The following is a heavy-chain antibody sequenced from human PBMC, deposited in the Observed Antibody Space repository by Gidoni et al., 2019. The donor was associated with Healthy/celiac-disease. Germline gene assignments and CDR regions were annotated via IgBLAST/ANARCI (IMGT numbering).Heavy chain of an antibody. D-gene: IGHD3-10*01. Sequence: EVQLLESGGGLVQPGGSLRLSCAASGFPFSSYAMSWVRQAPGKGVEWVSAISGRGGSTYYADSVKGRFTISRDKSKNTLYLQMNSLRAEDTAVYYCAIDKEESTYYYYYGMDVWGQGTTVTVSS. CDR1: GFPFSSYA. V-gene: IGHV3-23*01. CDR3: AIDKEESTYYYYYGMDV. J-gene: IGHJ6*02. CDR2: ISGRGGST.